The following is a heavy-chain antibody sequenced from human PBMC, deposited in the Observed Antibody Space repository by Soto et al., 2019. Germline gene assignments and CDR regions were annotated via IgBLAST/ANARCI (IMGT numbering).Heavy chain of an antibody. Sequence: GGSLRLSCAASGFTVSSNYMSWVRQAPGKGLEWVSVIYSGGSTYSADSVKGRFTISRDNSKNTLYLQMNSLRAEDTAVYYCARVLAYCGGDCYKLSYYYGMDVWGQGTTVTVSS. D-gene: IGHD2-21*02. CDR3: ARVLAYCGGDCYKLSYYYGMDV. CDR1: GFTVSSNY. CDR2: IYSGGST. J-gene: IGHJ6*02. V-gene: IGHV3-53*01.